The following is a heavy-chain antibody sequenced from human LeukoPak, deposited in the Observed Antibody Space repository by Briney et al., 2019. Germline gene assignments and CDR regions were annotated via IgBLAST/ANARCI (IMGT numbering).Heavy chain of an antibody. D-gene: IGHD5-18*01. CDR3: ASSRVDTAMVVSQFDY. J-gene: IGHJ4*02. Sequence: SETLSLTCTVSGGSISSYYWSWIRQPPGKGLEWLGYIYYSGSTNYNPSLKSRVTISVDTSKNQFSLKLSSVTAADTAVYYCASSRVDTAMVVSQFDYWGQGTLVTVSS. V-gene: IGHV4-59*08. CDR2: IYYSGST. CDR1: GGSISSYY.